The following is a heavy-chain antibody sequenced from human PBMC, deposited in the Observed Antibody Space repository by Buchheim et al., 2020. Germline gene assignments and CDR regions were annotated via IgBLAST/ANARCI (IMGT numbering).Heavy chain of an antibody. CDR2: IWYDGSNK. Sequence: QVQLVESGGGVVQPGRSLRLSCAASGFTFSSYIMHWVRQAPGKGLEWVAVIWYDGSNKYYADSVKGRFTLSRDNSKNTLYLQINSLRAEDTAVYYCARDFLMVYALDYWGQGTL. CDR3: ARDFLMVYALDY. J-gene: IGHJ4*02. D-gene: IGHD2-8*01. CDR1: GFTFSSYI. V-gene: IGHV3-33*01.